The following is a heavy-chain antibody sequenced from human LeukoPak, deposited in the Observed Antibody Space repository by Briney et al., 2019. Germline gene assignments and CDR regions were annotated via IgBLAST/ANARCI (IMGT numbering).Heavy chain of an antibody. J-gene: IGHJ6*03. CDR2: MNPNSGNT. CDR3: ARGHYVSSSWYDLTYYYYYMDV. V-gene: IGHV1-8*01. Sequence: ASVKVSCKASGYTFTSYDINWVRQATGQGLEWMGWMNPNSGNTGYAQKFQGRVTMTRNTSISTAYMELSSLRSEDTAVYYCARGHYVSSSWYDLTYYYYYMDVWGKGTTVTVSS. CDR1: GYTFTSYD. D-gene: IGHD6-13*01.